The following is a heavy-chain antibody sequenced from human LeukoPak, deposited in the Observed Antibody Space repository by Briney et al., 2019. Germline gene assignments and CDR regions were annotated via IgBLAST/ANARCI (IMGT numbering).Heavy chain of an antibody. V-gene: IGHV3-23*01. D-gene: IGHD2-2*02. Sequence: PGGSLRLSCAASGFTFSSYAMSWVRQAPGKGLEWVSSISGSGNRTYYADSVKGRFTISRDNSKNTLFLQMNSLRAEDTAVYYCAKSAIGGDAFDIWGQGTMVTVSS. CDR2: ISGSGNRT. CDR3: AKSAIGGDAFDI. J-gene: IGHJ3*02. CDR1: GFTFSSYA.